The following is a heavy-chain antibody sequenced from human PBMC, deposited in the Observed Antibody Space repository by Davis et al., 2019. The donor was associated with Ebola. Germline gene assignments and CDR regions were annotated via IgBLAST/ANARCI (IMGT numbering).Heavy chain of an antibody. V-gene: IGHV3-21*04. D-gene: IGHD6-19*01. CDR1: GLTFTTYT. CDR2: ISSSGSTI. J-gene: IGHJ4*02. Sequence: GESLKISCAASGLTFTTYTMNWVRQAPGKGLEWVSSISSSGSTIYYADSVKGRFTISRDNAKNSLYLQMNSLKTEDTAVYYCTGTVAGVDYWGQGTLVTVSS. CDR3: TGTVAGVDY.